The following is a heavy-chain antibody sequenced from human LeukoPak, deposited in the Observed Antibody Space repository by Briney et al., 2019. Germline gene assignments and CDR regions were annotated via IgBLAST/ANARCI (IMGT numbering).Heavy chain of an antibody. CDR1: GFTFSSYN. J-gene: IGHJ4*02. CDR2: ITSSSNYI. Sequence: ESLKISCAASGFTFSSYNMNWVSQAPGKGLEWVSSITSSSNYIYYADSVKGRFTISRDNAKNSLYLQMNSLRAEDTTVYYCARDCWDYGSGSYCGIDYWGQGTLVTVSS. V-gene: IGHV3-21*03. D-gene: IGHD3-10*01. CDR3: ARDCWDYGSGSYCGIDY.